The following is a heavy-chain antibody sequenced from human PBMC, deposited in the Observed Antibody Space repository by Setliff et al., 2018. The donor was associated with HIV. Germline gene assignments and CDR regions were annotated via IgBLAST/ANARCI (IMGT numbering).Heavy chain of an antibody. CDR1: GDSIRSSVYY. D-gene: IGHD4-17*01. J-gene: IGHJ3*02. CDR2: VHNSGST. CDR3: ARVPTQGDYGSDAFDI. V-gene: IGHV4-39*07. Sequence: SETLSLTCTVSGDSIRSSVYYWGWIRQPPGKGLEWIGSVHNSGSTYYNPSVKSRVVISVDPSKNQFSLKLTSLTAADTAVYYCARVPTQGDYGSDAFDIWGQGTMVTVSS.